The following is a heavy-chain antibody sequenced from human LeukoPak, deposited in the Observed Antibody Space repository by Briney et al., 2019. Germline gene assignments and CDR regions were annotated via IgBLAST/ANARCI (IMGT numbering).Heavy chain of an antibody. V-gene: IGHV6-1*01. CDR2: TYYRSTWYN. CDR1: GDSVSSNNVT. Sequence: SQTLSLTCAISGDSVSSNNVTWNWIRQSPSRGLEWLGRTYYRSTWYNDYAVSVRGRITVNPDTSKNQFSLHLNSATPEDTAVYYCARRLTQYDCFDPWGQGILVTVSS. D-gene: IGHD2-2*01. J-gene: IGHJ5*02. CDR3: ARRLTQYDCFDP.